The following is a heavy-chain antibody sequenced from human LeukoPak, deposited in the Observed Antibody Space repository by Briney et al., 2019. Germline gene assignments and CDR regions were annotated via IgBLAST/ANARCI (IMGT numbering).Heavy chain of an antibody. CDR1: GFTFSNYA. CDR2: ISGSGSNT. V-gene: IGHV3-23*01. CDR3: ARARYENSGHYYDH. Sequence: GGSLRLSCGTSGFTFSNYAMSWVRQAPGKGLEWVSAISGSGSNTYYADSVKGRFTISRDNSKNTLYLQMNSLRAEETAVYYCARARYENSGHYYDHWGQGALVTVSS. D-gene: IGHD3-22*01. J-gene: IGHJ4*02.